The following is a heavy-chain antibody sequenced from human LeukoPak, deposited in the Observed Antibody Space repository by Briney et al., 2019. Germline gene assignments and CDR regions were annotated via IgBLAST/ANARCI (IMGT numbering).Heavy chain of an antibody. V-gene: IGHV3-48*01. Sequence: GGSLRLSCAASGFTFSSYSMNWVRQAPGKGLVWVSYISSSRSTIYYADSVKGRFTISRDNAKNSLYLQMNSLRAEDTAVYYCARRYCSSTSCYSVSDYWGQGTLVTVSS. D-gene: IGHD2-2*02. CDR2: ISSSRSTI. CDR3: ARRYCSSTSCYSVSDY. J-gene: IGHJ4*02. CDR1: GFTFSSYS.